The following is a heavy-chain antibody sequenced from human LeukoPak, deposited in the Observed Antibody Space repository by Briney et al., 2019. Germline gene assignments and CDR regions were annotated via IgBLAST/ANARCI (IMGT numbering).Heavy chain of an antibody. CDR3: ARGGVPAATMGDAFDI. CDR1: GGSISSGGYS. J-gene: IGHJ3*02. CDR2: IYHSGST. D-gene: IGHD2-2*01. Sequence: TSQTLSLTCAVSGGSISSGGYSWSWIRQPPGKGLEWIGYIYHSGSTYYNPSLKSRVTISVDRSKNQFSLKLSSVTAADTAVYYCARGGVPAATMGDAFDIWGQGTMVTVSS. V-gene: IGHV4-30-2*01.